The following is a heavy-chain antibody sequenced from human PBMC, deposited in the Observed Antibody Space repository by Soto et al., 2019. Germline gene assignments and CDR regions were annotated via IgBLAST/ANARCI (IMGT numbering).Heavy chain of an antibody. CDR3: ARYLGLLKSMFDY. V-gene: IGHV3-21*01. D-gene: IGHD2-8*01. Sequence: NPGGSLRLSCLASGFSFNSFNMNWIRRAPGRGLEWVASISVSGDNIYYGDSMQGRFTISRDNSKRSVFLDLNSLRVEDTAVYYCARYLGLLKSMFDYWGQGTLVTVSS. CDR2: ISVSGDNI. CDR1: GFSFNSFN. J-gene: IGHJ4*02.